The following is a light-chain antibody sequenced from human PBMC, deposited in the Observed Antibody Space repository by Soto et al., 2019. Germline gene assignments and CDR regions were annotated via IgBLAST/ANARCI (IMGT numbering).Light chain of an antibody. J-gene: IGKJ3*01. V-gene: IGKV1-9*01. CDR1: QDLTIN. CDR2: GAS. CDR3: QQLYSSPFT. Sequence: DIQLTQSPSFLSASVGDRVSITCRATQDLTINLAWYQQKPGKAPKLLIYGASTLQSGVPSRFSGGGSGTEFTLTISSRQPEYFAIYYCQQLYSSPFTFGPGTKVDIK.